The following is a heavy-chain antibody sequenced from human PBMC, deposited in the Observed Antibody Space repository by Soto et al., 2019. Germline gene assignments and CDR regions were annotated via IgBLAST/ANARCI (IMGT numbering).Heavy chain of an antibody. D-gene: IGHD3-22*01. Sequence: QVQLQESGPGLVKPSQTLSLTCTVSGVSLNSGDYFWSWVRQLPGKGLEWIGYISYSGRTFYSTIMTSRTSISADPSQNHFSLRMTSVIAADTAVYFCARWTYLYDSSNIRYGGFDTWGQGTKVTVSS. J-gene: IGHJ3*02. CDR2: ISYSGRT. CDR3: ARWTYLYDSSNIRYGGFDT. V-gene: IGHV4-31*03. CDR1: GVSLNSGDYF.